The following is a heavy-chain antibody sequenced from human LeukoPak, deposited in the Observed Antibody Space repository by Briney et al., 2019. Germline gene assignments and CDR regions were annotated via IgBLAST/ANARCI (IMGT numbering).Heavy chain of an antibody. CDR2: ISWNNNKI. CDR3: AKGMFHDSSGYYSQPFDY. V-gene: IGHV3-9*01. J-gene: IGHJ4*02. D-gene: IGHD3-22*01. CDR1: GFTFDDYA. Sequence: GGSLRLSCAASGFTFDDYAMHWVRQAPGKGLEWDSAISWNNNKIGYADSVKGRFTISRDNAKNSLYLQMNSLRAEDTALYYCAKGMFHDSSGYYSQPFDYWGQGTLVTVSS.